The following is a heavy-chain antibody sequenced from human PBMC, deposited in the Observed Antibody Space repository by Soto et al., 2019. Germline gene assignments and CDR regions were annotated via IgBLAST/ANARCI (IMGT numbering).Heavy chain of an antibody. CDR3: ATWHEREHAFDV. Sequence: DVQLVESGGGLIQPGESLRLSCAAFGLTISGKKYVAWVRQAPGRGLEWVSALYDVDGSFYADSVTGRFTTSSDSSKTTVYLQMNDLRPDDTAVYYCATWHEREHAFDVWGQGTTVTISS. V-gene: IGHV3-53*01. CDR1: GLTISGKKY. CDR2: LYDVDGS. D-gene: IGHD1-1*01. J-gene: IGHJ3*01.